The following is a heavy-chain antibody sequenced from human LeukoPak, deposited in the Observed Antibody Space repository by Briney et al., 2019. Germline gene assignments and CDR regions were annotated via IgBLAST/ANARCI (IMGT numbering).Heavy chain of an antibody. V-gene: IGHV3-74*01. CDR3: VRERIYYRDLAYKERENFDP. J-gene: IGHJ5*02. CDR1: GFTFSLDW. Sequence: GGSLRLSCAASGFTFSLDWMHWVRQGPGKGLMWVSRLNEDGSTADYADSVKGRFTMSRANDKGKVFLEMRSLTVEKTAIYFCVRERIYYRDLAYKERENFDPWGRGTLVTVSS. CDR2: LNEDGSTA. D-gene: IGHD3-16*01.